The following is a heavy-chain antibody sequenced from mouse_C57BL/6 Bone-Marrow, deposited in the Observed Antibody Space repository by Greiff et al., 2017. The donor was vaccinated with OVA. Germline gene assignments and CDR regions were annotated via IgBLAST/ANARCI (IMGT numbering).Heavy chain of an antibody. V-gene: IGHV1-42*01. CDR1: GYSFTGYY. J-gene: IGHJ1*03. CDR2: INPSTGGT. Sequence: VQLQQSGPELVKPGASVKISCKASGYSFTGYYMNWVKQSPEKSLEWIGEINPSTGGTTYNQKFKAKATLTVAKSSSTAYMQLKSLTSEDSAVYYCARDGVVATYRWYFDVWGTGTTVTVSS. D-gene: IGHD1-1*01. CDR3: ARDGVVATYRWYFDV.